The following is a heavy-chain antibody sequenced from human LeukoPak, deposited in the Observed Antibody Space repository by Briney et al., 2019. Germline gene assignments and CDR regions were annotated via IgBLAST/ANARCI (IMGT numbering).Heavy chain of an antibody. CDR1: GFTFSSYA. Sequence: GGSLRLSCAASGFTFSSYAMSWVRQAPGKGLEWVSTISGGGGSTYYADSVKGRFTISRDNSKNTLYLQMNSLRAEDTAVYYCANSVGAGRYFDLSGFDYWGQGTLVTVSS. D-gene: IGHD3-9*01. CDR2: ISGGGGST. V-gene: IGHV3-23*01. J-gene: IGHJ4*02. CDR3: ANSVGAGRYFDLSGFDY.